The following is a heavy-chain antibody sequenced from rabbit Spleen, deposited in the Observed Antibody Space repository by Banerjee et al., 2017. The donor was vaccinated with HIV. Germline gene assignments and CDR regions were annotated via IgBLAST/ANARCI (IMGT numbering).Heavy chain of an antibody. Sequence: QEQLEESGGGLVQPEGSLTLTCKASGFSFSDTYYMCWVRQAPGKGLEWIACIDTGFGGTTYYASWAKGRFTISKTSSTTVTLQMTSLTAADTATYFCATYVDYDGDFNLWGPGTLVTVS. CDR3: ATYVDYDGDFNL. CDR1: GFSFSDTYY. CDR2: IDTGFGGTT. V-gene: IGHV1S45*01. J-gene: IGHJ4*01. D-gene: IGHD2-1*01.